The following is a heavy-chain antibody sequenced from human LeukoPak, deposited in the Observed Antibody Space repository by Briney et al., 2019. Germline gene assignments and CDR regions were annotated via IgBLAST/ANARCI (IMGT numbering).Heavy chain of an antibody. D-gene: IGHD1-14*01. J-gene: IGHJ6*03. Sequence: PSETLSLTCTVSGGSFSSYYWSWLRQPAGKGLECIGRTYISGSTSYNPSLTSRVTMSVDTSKNQFSLRLSSVTAADTAVYYCATANRYSLYMDVWGKGTTVTVSS. CDR1: GGSFSSYY. CDR3: ATANRYSLYMDV. V-gene: IGHV4-4*07. CDR2: TYISGST.